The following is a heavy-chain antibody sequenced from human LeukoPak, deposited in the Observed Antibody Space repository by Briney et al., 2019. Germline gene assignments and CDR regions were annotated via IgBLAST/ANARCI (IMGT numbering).Heavy chain of an antibody. D-gene: IGHD6-25*01. CDR1: GFTFSSYW. Sequence: VGSLRLSCAASGFTFSSYWMSCVRQAPGKGREWVSNIKGNGSEKYYVDSVKGRFTISRDNAKNTLFLQMNSLRAEDTAVYFCAISATARGGFDFWGQGTLVTVSS. CDR2: IKGNGSEK. V-gene: IGHV3-7*01. J-gene: IGHJ4*02. CDR3: AISATARGGFDF.